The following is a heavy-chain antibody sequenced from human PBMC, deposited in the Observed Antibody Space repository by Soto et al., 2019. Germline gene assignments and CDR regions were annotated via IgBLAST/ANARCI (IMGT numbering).Heavy chain of an antibody. J-gene: IGHJ5*02. Sequence: EVQLLESGGGLVQPGGSLRLSCAASGFTFSSYAMSWVRQAPGKGLEWVSAISGSGGSTYYADSVKGRFTISRDNSKNTLDLQMNSLRAEDTAVYYCAKKESGAIFYRSWFDPWGQGTLVTVSS. CDR1: GFTFSSYA. CDR2: ISGSGGST. D-gene: IGHD3-3*01. V-gene: IGHV3-23*01. CDR3: AKKESGAIFYRSWFDP.